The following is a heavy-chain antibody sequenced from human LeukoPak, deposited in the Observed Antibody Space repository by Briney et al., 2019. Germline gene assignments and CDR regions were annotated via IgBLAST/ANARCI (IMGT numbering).Heavy chain of an antibody. CDR2: VSAYADNT. V-gene: IGHV1-18*01. CDR3: ARDCIGCHGFDY. J-gene: IGHJ4*02. D-gene: IGHD2-15*01. CDR1: GYTFITYG. Sequence: GASVKVSCKASGYTFITYGISWVRQAPGQGLEWVGWVSAYADNTNYVQKLQGGVTMTTDTSTSTAYMELRSLRSDDTAVYYCARDCIGCHGFDYWGQGTLVTVSS.